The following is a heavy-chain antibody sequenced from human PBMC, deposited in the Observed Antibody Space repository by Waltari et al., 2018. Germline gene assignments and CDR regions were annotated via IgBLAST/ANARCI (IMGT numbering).Heavy chain of an antibody. D-gene: IGHD3-16*01. V-gene: IGHV3-21*01. CDR2: ISSSSSYI. CDR1: GFTFSSYA. CDR3: ARAKRVLGY. J-gene: IGHJ4*02. Sequence: EVQLLESGGGLVQPGGSLRLSCAASGFTFSSYAMSWVRQAPGKGLEWVSSISSSSSYIYYADSVKGRFTISRDNAKNSLYLQMNSLRAEDTAVYYCARAKRVLGYWGQGTLVTVSS.